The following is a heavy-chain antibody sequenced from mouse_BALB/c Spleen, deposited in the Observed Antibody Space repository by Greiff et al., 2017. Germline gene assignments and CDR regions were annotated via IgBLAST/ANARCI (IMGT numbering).Heavy chain of an antibody. D-gene: IGHD1-2*01. CDR3: ARHTATYAMDY. J-gene: IGHJ4*01. Sequence: EVKVVESGGGLVKPGGSLKLSCAASGFTFSSYTMSWVRQTPEKRLEWVATISSGGGNTYYPDSVKGRFTISRDNAKNTLYLQMSSLKSEDTAMYYCARHTATYAMDYWGQGTSVTVSS. CDR2: ISSGGGNT. CDR1: GFTFSSYT. V-gene: IGHV5-9*04.